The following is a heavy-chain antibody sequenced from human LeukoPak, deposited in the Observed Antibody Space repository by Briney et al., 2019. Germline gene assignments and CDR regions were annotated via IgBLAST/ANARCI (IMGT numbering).Heavy chain of an antibody. CDR2: INPNGGAT. J-gene: IGHJ4*02. D-gene: IGHD3-16*01. CDR3: ARAANTFGDEFDY. Sequence: ASVKVSCKASGYTFTSYYMHWVRQAPGQGLEWMGIINPNGGATSYAQKFQGRVTMARDTSTSTVYMELSSLTPEDTAVYYCARAANTFGDEFDYWGQGTLVTVSS. V-gene: IGHV1-46*01. CDR1: GYTFTSYY.